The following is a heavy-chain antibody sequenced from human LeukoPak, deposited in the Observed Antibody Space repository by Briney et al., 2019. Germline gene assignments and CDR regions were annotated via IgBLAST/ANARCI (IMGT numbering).Heavy chain of an antibody. Sequence: SETLSLTCTVSGGSISSHYWSWIRQPPGKGLEWIGYIYYSGSTNYNSSLKSRVTISVDTSKNQFSLKLSSVTAADTAVYYCARGGIAARPFDYWGQGTLVTVSS. D-gene: IGHD6-6*01. CDR1: GGSISSHY. V-gene: IGHV4-59*11. CDR3: ARGGIAARPFDY. CDR2: IYYSGST. J-gene: IGHJ4*02.